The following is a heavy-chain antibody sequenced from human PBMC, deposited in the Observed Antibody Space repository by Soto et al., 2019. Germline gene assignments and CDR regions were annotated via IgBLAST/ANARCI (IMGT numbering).Heavy chain of an antibody. D-gene: IGHD3-22*01. CDR3: ARGFYDSRGYSSPFDY. Sequence: SETLSLTCTVSGGSVSSNSYSWGWIRQSPGKGLEWIGIIYSTENTYYHPSLLGRVTMSLDTSKNQFSLNLISVTAADTAVYFCARGFYDSRGYSSPFDYWGQGIVVTVSS. V-gene: IGHV4-39*07. CDR1: GGSVSSNSYS. CDR2: IYSTENT. J-gene: IGHJ4*02.